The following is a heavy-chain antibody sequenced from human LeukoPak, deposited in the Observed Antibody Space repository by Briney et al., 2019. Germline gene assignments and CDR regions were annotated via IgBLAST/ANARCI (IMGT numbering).Heavy chain of an antibody. Sequence: GASVKVSCKASGYTFTGYYMHWVRQAPGQGLEWMGWINPNSGGTNYAQKFQGRVTMTRDTSISTAYMELSRLRSDDTAVYYCARWGEYAWGSYRYGDYWGQGTLVTVSS. V-gene: IGHV1-2*02. CDR2: INPNSGGT. CDR1: GYTFTGYY. CDR3: ARWGEYAWGSYRYGDY. J-gene: IGHJ4*02. D-gene: IGHD3-16*02.